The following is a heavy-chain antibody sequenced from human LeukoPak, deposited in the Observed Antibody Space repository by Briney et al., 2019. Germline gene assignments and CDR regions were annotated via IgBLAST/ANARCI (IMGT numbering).Heavy chain of an antibody. V-gene: IGHV1-2*02. Sequence: ASVKVSCKASGYTFNTYGISWVRQAPGQGLEWMGWINPNSGGTNYAQKFQGRVTMTRDTSISTAYMELSRLRSDDTAVYYCAREAANWNYDYWGQGTLVTVSS. D-gene: IGHD1-7*01. CDR1: GYTFNTYG. J-gene: IGHJ4*02. CDR3: AREAANWNYDY. CDR2: INPNSGGT.